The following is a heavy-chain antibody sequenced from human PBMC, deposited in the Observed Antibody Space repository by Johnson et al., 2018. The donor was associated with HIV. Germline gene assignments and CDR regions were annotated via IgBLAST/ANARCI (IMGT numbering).Heavy chain of an antibody. Sequence: VQLVESGGGLVQPGGSLRLSCAASGFTFSSYGMHWVRQAPGKGLEWVAFIRYDGSNKYYVDSVKGRFTIPRDNAKNSLYLQMNSLRAEDTAVYYCARAIAAAGTVGVDAFDIWGQGTMVTVSS. CDR3: ARAIAAAGTVGVDAFDI. CDR2: IRYDGSNK. D-gene: IGHD6-13*01. V-gene: IGHV3-30*02. CDR1: GFTFSSYG. J-gene: IGHJ3*02.